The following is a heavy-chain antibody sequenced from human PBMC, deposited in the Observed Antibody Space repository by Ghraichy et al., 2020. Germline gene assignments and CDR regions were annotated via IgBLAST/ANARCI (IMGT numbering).Heavy chain of an antibody. J-gene: IGHJ4*02. Sequence: ASVKVSCKASGYTFINFDVNWVRQASGQGLEWMGWMNPKSGDTGYAQKFQGRVTMTRDTSISTAYMELSRLRSDDTAVYYCVRNRFTNIVGATGDRVDFWGQGTLVSVSS. CDR3: VRNRFTNIVGATGDRVDF. V-gene: IGHV1-8*01. CDR2: MNPKSGDT. D-gene: IGHD1-26*01. CDR1: GYTFINFD.